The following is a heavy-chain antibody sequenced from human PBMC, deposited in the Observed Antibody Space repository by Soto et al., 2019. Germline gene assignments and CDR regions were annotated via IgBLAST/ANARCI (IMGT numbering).Heavy chain of an antibody. J-gene: IGHJ6*02. CDR2: IWYDGSNK. Sequence: GGSLILSCASSGFTFSSYVMHWVRQDPGKGLEWVAVIWYDGSNKYYADSVKGRFTISRDNSKNTLYLQMNSLRAEDTAVYYCARDPSVSSGWYYGVYRKQNYYYYGMDVWGQGTTVNVSS. CDR3: ARDPSVSSGWYYGVYRKQNYYYYGMDV. D-gene: IGHD6-19*01. V-gene: IGHV3-33*01. CDR1: GFTFSSYV.